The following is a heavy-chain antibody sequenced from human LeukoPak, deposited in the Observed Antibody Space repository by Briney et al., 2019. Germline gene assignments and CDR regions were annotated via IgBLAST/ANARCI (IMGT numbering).Heavy chain of an antibody. D-gene: IGHD3-22*01. Sequence: GGSLRLSCAASGFTFDDYGMSWVRQAPGKGLEWVSGINWNGGSTGYADSVKGRFTISRDNAKNSLYLQMNSLRAEDTALYYCAKRGVVIRVILVGFHKEAYYFDSWGQGALVTVSS. CDR1: GFTFDDYG. CDR2: INWNGGST. CDR3: AKRGVVIRVILVGFHKEAYYFDS. V-gene: IGHV3-20*04. J-gene: IGHJ4*02.